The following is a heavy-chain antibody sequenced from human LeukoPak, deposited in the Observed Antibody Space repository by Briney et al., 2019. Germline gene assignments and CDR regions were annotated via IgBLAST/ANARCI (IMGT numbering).Heavy chain of an antibody. V-gene: IGHV4-34*01. CDR2: INHSGST. CDR1: GGSFSGYY. Sequence: PSETLSLTCAVYGGSFSGYYWSWIRQPPGKGLEWIGEINHSGSTNYNPSLKSRVTISVDTSKNQFSLKLSSVPAADTAVYYCARGGRIAAAFYYYYMDVWGKGTTVTVSS. D-gene: IGHD6-13*01. J-gene: IGHJ6*03. CDR3: ARGGRIAAAFYYYYMDV.